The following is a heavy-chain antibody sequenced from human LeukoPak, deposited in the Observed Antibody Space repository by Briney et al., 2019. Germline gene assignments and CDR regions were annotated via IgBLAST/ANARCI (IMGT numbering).Heavy chain of an antibody. CDR1: GGSISSYY. Sequence: PSETLSLTCTVSGGSISSYYWSWIRQPPGKGLEWIGYIYYSGTTNYSPSLKSRVTISVDTSKNQFSLKVNSVTAADTAVYYCAREGIKCSIGTCSSLALDYWGQGTLVTVSS. CDR3: AREGIKCSIGTCSSLALDY. CDR2: IYYSGTT. V-gene: IGHV4-59*01. D-gene: IGHD1-1*01. J-gene: IGHJ4*02.